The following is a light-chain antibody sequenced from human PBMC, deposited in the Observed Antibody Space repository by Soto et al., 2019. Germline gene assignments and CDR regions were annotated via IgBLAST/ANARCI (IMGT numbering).Light chain of an antibody. J-gene: IGKJ1*01. Sequence: DIQLTQSPSSLSASVGDSVTITCRASQSIAYRLNWYQQQPGKAPKVLIYDTSNLQSGVPPRFSGSGSGTDFALTISSLQPEDFATYYCHQTAGSLTWTFGQGTRVEAK. CDR3: HQTAGSLTWT. CDR1: QSIAYR. CDR2: DTS. V-gene: IGKV1-39*01.